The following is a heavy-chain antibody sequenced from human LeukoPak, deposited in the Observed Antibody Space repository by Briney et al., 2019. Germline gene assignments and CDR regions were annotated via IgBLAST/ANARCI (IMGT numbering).Heavy chain of an antibody. J-gene: IGHJ3*02. CDR2: INPNSGGT. V-gene: IGHV1-2*02. CDR1: GYTFTGYY. CDR3: ARELGEAGANAFDI. D-gene: IGHD1-26*01. Sequence: EASVKVSCKASGYTFTGYYMHWVRQAPGQGLEWMGWINPNSGGTNYAQKFQGRVTMTRDTSISTAYMELSRLRSDDTAVYYCARELGEAGANAFDIWGQGTMVTVSS.